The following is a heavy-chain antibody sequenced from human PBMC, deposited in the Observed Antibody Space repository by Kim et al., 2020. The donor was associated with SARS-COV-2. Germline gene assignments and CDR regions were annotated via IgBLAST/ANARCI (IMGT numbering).Heavy chain of an antibody. D-gene: IGHD3-10*01. CDR2: IWHDGWNK. J-gene: IGHJ4*02. CDR1: GFTFSNYG. V-gene: IGHV3-33*01. Sequence: GGSLRLSCEASGFTFSNYGMHWVRQARGMRPEWVAVIWHDGWNKYYADSVTGRFTISRDNSKKTLFLQMSSLRAEDTAVYYCARDYKRPSDSYGSGSYFFDHWGQGTLVTVSS. CDR3: ARDYKRPSDSYGSGSYFFDH.